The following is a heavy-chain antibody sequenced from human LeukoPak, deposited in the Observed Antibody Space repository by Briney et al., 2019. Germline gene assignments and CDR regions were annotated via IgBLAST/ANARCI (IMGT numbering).Heavy chain of an antibody. D-gene: IGHD2-2*01. CDR2: IIPIFGTA. Sequence: GASVKVSCKASGGTFSSYAISWVRQAPGQGLEWMGGIIPIFGTANYAQKFQGRVTITADESTSTAYMELSSLRSEDTAVYYCARLLGYCSSTSCYDDYWGQGTLVTVSS. CDR1: GGTFSSYA. CDR3: ARLLGYCSSTSCYDDY. V-gene: IGHV1-69*13. J-gene: IGHJ4*02.